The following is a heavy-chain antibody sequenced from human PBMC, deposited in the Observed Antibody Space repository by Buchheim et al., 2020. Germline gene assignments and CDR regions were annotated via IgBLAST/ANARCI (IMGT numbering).Heavy chain of an antibody. CDR1: GFTFSSYW. J-gene: IGHJ4*01. CDR3: ARVGGGSCYSSCLDY. V-gene: IGHV3-7*01. CDR2: IKQDGSEK. Sequence: EVQLVESGGGLVQPGGSLRLSCAASGFTFSSYWMSWVRQAPGKGLEWVTNIKQDGSEKYYVDSVKGRFTISRDNAKNSLYLQMNILRAEDTAVYYCARVGGGSCYSSCLDYWGHGTL. D-gene: IGHD2-15*01.